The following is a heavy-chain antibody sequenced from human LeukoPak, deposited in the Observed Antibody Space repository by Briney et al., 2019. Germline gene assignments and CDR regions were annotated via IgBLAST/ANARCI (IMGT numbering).Heavy chain of an antibody. CDR2: IYTSGST. Sequence: PSETLSLTCTVSGGSISSGSYYWSWIRQPAGKGLEWIGRIYTSGSTNYNPSLKSRVTMSVDTSKNQFSLKLSSVTAADTAVYYCAREVVVVPAAMRARLYYFDYWGQGTLVTVSS. V-gene: IGHV4-61*02. D-gene: IGHD2-2*01. J-gene: IGHJ4*02. CDR3: AREVVVVPAAMRARLYYFDY. CDR1: GGSISSGSYY.